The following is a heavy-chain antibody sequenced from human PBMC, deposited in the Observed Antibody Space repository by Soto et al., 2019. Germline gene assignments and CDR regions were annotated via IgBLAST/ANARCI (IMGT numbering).Heavy chain of an antibody. CDR3: ARLGGYYQALDS. D-gene: IGHD3-22*01. Sequence: QVQLQESGPGLVKPSETLLLTCTVSGGSINNYYWSWIRQPPGKGLEFIGYIYYAGTTTYNPSLKSRVPIPVNXSKTQFSLKLSSVTAADPAVYYCARLGGYYQALDSWGQGTLLTVSS. CDR2: IYYAGTT. J-gene: IGHJ4*02. V-gene: IGHV4-59*08. CDR1: GGSINNYY.